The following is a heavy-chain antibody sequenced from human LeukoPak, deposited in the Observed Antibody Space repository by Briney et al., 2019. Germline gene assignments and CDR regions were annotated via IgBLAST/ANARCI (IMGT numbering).Heavy chain of an antibody. CDR2: INWNGGST. CDR1: GFTFDDYG. J-gene: IGHJ4*02. CDR3: ARGHYSSSSESFDY. Sequence: GGSLRLSCAASGFTFDDYGMSWVRQAPGKGLEWGSGINWNGGSTDYADSVKGRFTISRDNAKNSLYLQMNSLRAEDTALYYCARGHYSSSSESFDYWGQGTLVTVSS. V-gene: IGHV3-20*04. D-gene: IGHD6-6*01.